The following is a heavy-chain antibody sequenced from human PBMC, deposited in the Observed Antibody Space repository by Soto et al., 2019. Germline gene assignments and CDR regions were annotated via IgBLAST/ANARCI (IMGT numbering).Heavy chain of an antibody. D-gene: IGHD6-6*01. CDR2: IYYSGST. CDR3: ARGYCSSDWFDP. Sequence: QVQLQESGPGLVKPSQTLSLTCTVSGGSISSGGYYWSWIRQQPGKGLEWIGYIYYSGSTYYNPSLKRRVTISVDTSKNQFSLKLSSVTASDTAVDYFARGYCSSDWFDPWGQGTLVTVSS. J-gene: IGHJ5*02. CDR1: GGSISSGGYY. V-gene: IGHV4-31*03.